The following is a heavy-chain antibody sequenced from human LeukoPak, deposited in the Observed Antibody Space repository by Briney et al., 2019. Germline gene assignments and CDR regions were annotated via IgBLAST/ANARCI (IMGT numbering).Heavy chain of an antibody. D-gene: IGHD1-14*01. CDR2: IYYSGST. V-gene: IGHV4-59*08. J-gene: IGHJ5*02. Sequence: PSETLSLTCTGSGGSISSYYWSWIRQPPGKGLEWIGYIYYSGSTNYNPSLKSRVTISVDTSKNQFSLKLSSVTAADTAVYYCARLLDTGFFDPWGQGTLVTVSS. CDR1: GGSISSYY. CDR3: ARLLDTGFFDP.